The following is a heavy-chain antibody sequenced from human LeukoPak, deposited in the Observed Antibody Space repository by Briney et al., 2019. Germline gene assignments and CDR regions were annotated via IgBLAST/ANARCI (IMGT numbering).Heavy chain of an antibody. Sequence: PGRSLRLSCAASGFTFSSYGMHWVRQAPGKGLEWVAVISYDGSNKYYADSVKGRFTISRDNSKNTLYLQMNSLRAEDTAVYYCARDRPHYCSSTSCYYYGMDVWGQGTTVTVSS. V-gene: IGHV3-30*03. J-gene: IGHJ6*02. CDR2: ISYDGSNK. CDR3: ARDRPHYCSSTSCYYYGMDV. CDR1: GFTFSSYG. D-gene: IGHD2-2*01.